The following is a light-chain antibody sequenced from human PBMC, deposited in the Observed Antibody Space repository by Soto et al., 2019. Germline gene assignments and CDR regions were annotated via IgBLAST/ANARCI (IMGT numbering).Light chain of an antibody. J-gene: IGKJ2*01. Sequence: IEMTQSPSTLSLSPGERAALSCRASQSINSELTWYQLKPGQPPRLLIYAASTRATGVPARFTGSESGSEFTLTISGLQSEDFAVYYCQQGHNWPLTFGQGTRLEI. CDR3: QQGHNWPLT. V-gene: IGKV3-15*01. CDR2: AAS. CDR1: QSINSE.